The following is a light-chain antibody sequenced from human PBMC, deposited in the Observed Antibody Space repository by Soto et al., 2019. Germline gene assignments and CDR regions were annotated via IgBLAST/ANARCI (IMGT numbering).Light chain of an antibody. CDR2: HDT. V-gene: IGLV3-1*01. J-gene: IGLJ2*01. CDR1: KLGDKY. Sequence: SSELTQPPSVSVSPGQTASITCSGDKLGDKYACWYQQKPGQSPVLVIYHDTKRPSGIPERFSGSNSGNTATLTISGTQAMDEADYYCQAWDSSTAGVFGGGTKLTVL. CDR3: QAWDSSTAGV.